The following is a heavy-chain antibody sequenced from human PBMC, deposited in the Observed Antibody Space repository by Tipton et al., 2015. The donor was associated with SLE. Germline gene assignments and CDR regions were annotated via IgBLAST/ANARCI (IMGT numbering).Heavy chain of an antibody. CDR3: ARPAIAVAGTRDY. CDR2: IKQDGSEK. Sequence: SLRLSCAASGFTFSSYWMSWVRQAPGKGLEWVANIKQDGSEKYYVDSVKGRFTISRDNAKNSLYLQMNSLRAEDTAVYYCARPAIAVAGTRDYWGQGTLVTVSS. V-gene: IGHV3-7*01. D-gene: IGHD6-19*01. J-gene: IGHJ4*02. CDR1: GFTFSSYW.